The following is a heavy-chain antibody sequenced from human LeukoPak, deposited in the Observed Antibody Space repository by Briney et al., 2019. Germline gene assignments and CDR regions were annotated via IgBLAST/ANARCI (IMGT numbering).Heavy chain of an antibody. CDR1: GFTFSSYA. CDR2: ISYDGSNK. Sequence: PGGSLRLSCAASGFTFSSYAMHWVRQAPGKGLEWVAVISYDGSNKYYADSVKGRFTISRDNSKNTLYLQMNSLRAEDTAVYYCASSSLRYFDWSHPPDYWGQGTLVTVSS. J-gene: IGHJ4*02. CDR3: ASSSLRYFDWSHPPDY. V-gene: IGHV3-30*14. D-gene: IGHD3-9*01.